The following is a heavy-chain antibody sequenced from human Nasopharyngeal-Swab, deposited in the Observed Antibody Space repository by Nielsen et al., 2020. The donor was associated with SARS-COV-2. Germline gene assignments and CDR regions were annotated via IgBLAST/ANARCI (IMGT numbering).Heavy chain of an antibody. CDR2: IRSKAYGGTT. CDR1: GFTFGDYA. Sequence: GESLKISCTASGFTFGDYAMSWFRQAPGKGLEWVGFIRSKAYGGTTEYAASVKGRFTISRDDSKSIAYLQMNSLKTEDTAVYYCTRAGYSYGRQRKYFQHWGQGTLVTVSS. D-gene: IGHD5-18*01. J-gene: IGHJ1*01. CDR3: TRAGYSYGRQRKYFQH. V-gene: IGHV3-49*03.